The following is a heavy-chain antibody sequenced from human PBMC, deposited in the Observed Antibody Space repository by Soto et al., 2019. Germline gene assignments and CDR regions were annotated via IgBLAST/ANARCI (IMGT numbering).Heavy chain of an antibody. CDR2: IHNSVNT. D-gene: IGHD6-13*01. CDR3: ARTDSAGRWAAWY. Sequence: GSGPTLVNPTQTLALTCTFSGFSLDTDEMGVSWIRQPPGKGLEWIGHIHNSVNTEYNPPLRGRVTISVDTSKNHFSLNLRSVTAADTAIYYCARTDSAGRWAAWYWGQGTLVTVSS. CDR1: GFSLDTDEMG. J-gene: IGHJ1*01. V-gene: IGHV4-61*03.